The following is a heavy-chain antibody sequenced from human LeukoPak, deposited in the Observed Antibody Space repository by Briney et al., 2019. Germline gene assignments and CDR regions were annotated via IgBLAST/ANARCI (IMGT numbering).Heavy chain of an antibody. CDR2: ISSSDGTI. D-gene: IGHD1-26*01. J-gene: IGHJ5*02. Sequence: PGGSLRLSCVASGFTFSSYEMNWVRRASGKGLEWISYISSSDGTIYYADSVEGRFTISRDDAKNSLFLQMNSLRVEDTAVYYCVRSMIVGATRSGYFTAWGQGTLVTVSS. V-gene: IGHV3-48*03. CDR3: VRSMIVGATRSGYFTA. CDR1: GFTFSSYE.